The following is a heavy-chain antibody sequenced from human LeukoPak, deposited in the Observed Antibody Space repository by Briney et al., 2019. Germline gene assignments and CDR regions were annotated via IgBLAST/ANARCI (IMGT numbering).Heavy chain of an antibody. D-gene: IGHD1-26*01. Sequence: PSETLSLTCSVSGASLSSVTDYTNCIRQPPGEGLEWIAYQYYSGSPIYPPSLRSRVTISVYTSRDQFSLKVTSVTAADTAIYYCARSSGGMYNYYYMDVWGKGTTVTVSS. CDR3: ARSSGGMYNYYYMDV. V-gene: IGHV4-61*01. J-gene: IGHJ6*03. CDR1: GASLSSVTDY. CDR2: QYYSGSP.